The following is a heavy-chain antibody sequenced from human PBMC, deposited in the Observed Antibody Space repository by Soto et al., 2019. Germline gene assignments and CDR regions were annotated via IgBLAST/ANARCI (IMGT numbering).Heavy chain of an antibody. J-gene: IGHJ4*02. CDR1: GDSISSGEYF. CDR3: ARLEGLATISYYFDF. D-gene: IGHD3-9*01. Sequence: PSETLSLTCSVSGDSISSGEYFWSWIRQHPGQGLEWIGYIYYSGTTYYNPSLKTRVTISLDKSRSQFSLKLNSVTAADSAVYFCARLEGLATISYYFDFWGPGALVTVSS. V-gene: IGHV4-30-4*08. CDR2: IYYSGTT.